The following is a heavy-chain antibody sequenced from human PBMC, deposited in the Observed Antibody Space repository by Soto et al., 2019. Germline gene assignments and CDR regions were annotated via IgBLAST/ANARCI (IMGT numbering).Heavy chain of an antibody. CDR1: GFTVSSNY. D-gene: IGHD3-22*01. CDR2: IYSGGST. V-gene: IGHV3-53*04. Sequence: EVQLVESGGGLVQPGGSLRLSCAASGFTVSSNYMSWVRQAPGKGLEWVSVIYSGGSTYYAYSVKGRFTISRHNSKNTLYLQMNSLRAEDTAVYYCARDVGYSHLDYWGQGTLVTVSS. CDR3: ARDVGYSHLDY. J-gene: IGHJ4*02.